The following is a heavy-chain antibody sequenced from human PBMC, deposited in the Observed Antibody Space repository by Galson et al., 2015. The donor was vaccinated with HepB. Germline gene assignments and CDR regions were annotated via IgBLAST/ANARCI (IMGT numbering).Heavy chain of an antibody. CDR3: ASGFLRQAGRDYYYMDV. Sequence: SVKVSCKASGYTFTYRYLHWVRQAPGQALEWMGWITPFNGNTNYAQKFQDRVTITRDGSMSTAYMELSSLRSEDTAMYYCASGFLRQAGRDYYYMDVWGKGTTVTVSS. D-gene: IGHD3-3*01. V-gene: IGHV1-45*02. J-gene: IGHJ6*03. CDR1: GYTFTYRY. CDR2: ITPFNGNT.